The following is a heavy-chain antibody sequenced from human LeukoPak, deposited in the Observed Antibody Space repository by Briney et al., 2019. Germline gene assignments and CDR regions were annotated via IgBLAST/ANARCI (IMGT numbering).Heavy chain of an antibody. CDR3: AKGTGDTGYYFDY. D-gene: IGHD7-27*01. CDR2: IRVGGEVR. V-gene: IGHV3-23*01. Sequence: GGSLRLSCAASGFTFRDYYMNWVPQAPGKGLEWVSGIRVGGEVRYADSVKGRFTISRDNSENTLYLQMSGLRAEDTAVYHCAKGTGDTGYYFDYWGQGTLVTVSS. CDR1: GFTFRDYY. J-gene: IGHJ4*02.